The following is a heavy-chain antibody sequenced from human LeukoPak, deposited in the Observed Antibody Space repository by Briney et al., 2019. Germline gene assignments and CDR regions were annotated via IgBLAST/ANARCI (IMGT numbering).Heavy chain of an antibody. J-gene: IGHJ3*02. CDR1: GGSFSGYY. CDR2: INHSGST. Sequence: SETLSLTCAVYGGSFSGYYWSWIRQPPGKGLEWIGEINHSGSTNYNPSLKSRVTISVDTSKKQFSLKLSSVIAADTAVYYCASIEYLDAFDIWGQGTMVTVSS. D-gene: IGHD2-2*01. CDR3: ASIEYLDAFDI. V-gene: IGHV4-34*01.